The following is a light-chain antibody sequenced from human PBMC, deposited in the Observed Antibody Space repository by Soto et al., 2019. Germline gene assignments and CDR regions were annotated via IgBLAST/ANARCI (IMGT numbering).Light chain of an antibody. CDR1: SSDVDAYNY. V-gene: IGLV2-8*01. J-gene: IGLJ3*02. Sequence: QSALTQPPSASGSPGQSVTISCTGSSSDVDAYNYVYWYQQYQGKAPILMIYEVSKRPSGVPARFSGSKSGNTASLTVSGLQAEDEADYHCSSYVGCDILVFGGGTKLTVL. CDR2: EVS. CDR3: SSYVGCDILV.